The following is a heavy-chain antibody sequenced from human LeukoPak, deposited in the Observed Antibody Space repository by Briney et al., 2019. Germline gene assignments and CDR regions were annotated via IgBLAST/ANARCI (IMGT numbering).Heavy chain of an antibody. CDR2: ISSSSYI. CDR3: ARDRAAVRGVMNGDY. CDR1: GFTFSSYS. Sequence: GGSLRLSCAASGFTFSSYSMNWVRQAPGKGLEWVSSISSSSYIYYADSVKGRFTISRDNAKNSLYLQMNSLRAEDTAVYYCARDRAAVRGVMNGDYWGQGTLVTVSS. J-gene: IGHJ4*02. V-gene: IGHV3-21*01. D-gene: IGHD3-10*01.